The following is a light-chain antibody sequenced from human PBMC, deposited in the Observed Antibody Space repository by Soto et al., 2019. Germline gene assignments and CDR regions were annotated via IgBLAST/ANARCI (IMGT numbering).Light chain of an antibody. CDR3: QHYTCHSNA. V-gene: IGKV1-5*03. Sequence: DIQVTKSPATLSGSEGDRVTITCRASQTISSWLAWYQQKPGKAPKLLIYKASTLKSGVPSRFSGSGSGTEFTLTISSLQADDFAPYCCQHYTCHSNAFGQGTMLDIK. J-gene: IGKJ1*01. CDR2: KAS. CDR1: QTISSW.